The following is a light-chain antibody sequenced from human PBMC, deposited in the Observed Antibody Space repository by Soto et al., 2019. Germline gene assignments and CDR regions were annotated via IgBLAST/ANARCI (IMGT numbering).Light chain of an antibody. V-gene: IGLV2-14*01. CDR2: EVS. J-gene: IGLJ3*02. Sequence: QSALTQPVSVSGSPGQSITISCTGTSSDVGDYNYVSWYRQHPGKAPKLMIYEVSNRPSGVSNRFSGSKSGNTASLTISGLQAEDEADYYCSSYTSSNTLGFGGGTKLTV. CDR3: SSYTSSNTLG. CDR1: SSDVGDYNY.